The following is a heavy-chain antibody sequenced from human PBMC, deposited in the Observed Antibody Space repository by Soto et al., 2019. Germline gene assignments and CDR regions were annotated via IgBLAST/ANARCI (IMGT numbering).Heavy chain of an antibody. J-gene: IGHJ4*02. D-gene: IGHD3-3*01. CDR1: GFTFSSYA. CDR2: ISGSGGST. V-gene: IGHV3-23*01. Sequence: EVQLLESGGGLVQPGGSLRLSCAASGFTFSSYAMSWVRQAPGKRLEWVSAISGSGGSTYYAVSVKGRFTISRDNSKNTLYLQMNSLRAEDTAVYYCATYYDFWSGYYGGDSWGQGTLVTVSS. CDR3: ATYYDFWSGYYGGDS.